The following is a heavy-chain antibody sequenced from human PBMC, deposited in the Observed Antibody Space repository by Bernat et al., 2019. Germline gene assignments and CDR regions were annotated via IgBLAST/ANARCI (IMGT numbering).Heavy chain of an antibody. Sequence: QVQLVQSGAEVKKPGASVKVSCKASGYTFTSYAMHWVRQAPGQRLEWMGWINAGNGNTKYSQKFQGRVTITRDTSASTAYMELSSLRSEDTAVYYCARGRLWSGFAPPEDGYFDLWGRGTLVTVSS. D-gene: IGHD3-3*01. V-gene: IGHV1-3*01. CDR1: GYTFTSYA. CDR2: INAGNGNT. J-gene: IGHJ2*01. CDR3: ARGRLWSGFAPPEDGYFDL.